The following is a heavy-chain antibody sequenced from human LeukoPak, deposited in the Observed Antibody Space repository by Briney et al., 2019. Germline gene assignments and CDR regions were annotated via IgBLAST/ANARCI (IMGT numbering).Heavy chain of an antibody. J-gene: IGHJ4*02. Sequence: ASVKASFKASGYTFTSYGISWVRQAPGQGLEWMGWISAYNGNTNYAQKLQGRVTMTTDTSTSTAYMELRSLRSDDTAVYYCARDLEHCRNIICSNSAYWGQGTLVTVSS. V-gene: IGHV1-18*01. CDR2: ISAYNGNT. D-gene: IGHD2-2*01. CDR3: ARDLEHCRNIICSNSAY. CDR1: GYTFTSYG.